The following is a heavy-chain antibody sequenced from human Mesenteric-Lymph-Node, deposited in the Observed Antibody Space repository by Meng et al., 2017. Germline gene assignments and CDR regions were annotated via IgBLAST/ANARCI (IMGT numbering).Heavy chain of an antibody. D-gene: IGHD2-2*01. CDR1: GFTFGDYA. CDR3: ARDFLSIRTQSTSLVGNDAFDI. Sequence: GESLKISCTASGFTFGDYAMSWVRQAPGKGLEWVGFIRSKAYGGTTEYAASVKGRFTISRDDSKSIAYLQMNSLRAEDTAVYYCARDFLSIRTQSTSLVGNDAFDIWGQGTMVTVSS. J-gene: IGHJ3*02. V-gene: IGHV3-49*04. CDR2: IRSKAYGGTT.